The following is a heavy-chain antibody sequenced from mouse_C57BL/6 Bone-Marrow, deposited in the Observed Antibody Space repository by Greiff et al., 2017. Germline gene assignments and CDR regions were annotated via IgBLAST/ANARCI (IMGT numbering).Heavy chain of an antibody. CDR3: ARDYDYDRLFAV. V-gene: IGHV1-64*01. J-gene: IGHJ3*01. CDR1: GYTFTSYW. D-gene: IGHD2-4*01. CDR2: IHPNSGST. Sequence: VQLQQPGAELAKPGASVKLSCKASGYTFTSYWMHWVKQRPGQGLEWIGMIHPNSGSTNYNEKFKSKATLTVDKSSSTAYMQLSSLTSEDSAVYYCARDYDYDRLFAVWGRGTLVTVSA.